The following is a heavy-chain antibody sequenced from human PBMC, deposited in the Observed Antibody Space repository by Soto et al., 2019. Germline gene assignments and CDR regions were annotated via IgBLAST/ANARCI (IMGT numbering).Heavy chain of an antibody. Sequence: GGSLRLSCVASGFTFSNHGMHWVRQAPGKGLEWVTVIWYDGTNRFYADSVKGRFTISRGISENTVYLQMDSLRSEDTAVYYCARESSSGRRDRIDYWGQGTLVTVSS. CDR2: IWYDGTNR. CDR1: GFTFSNHG. V-gene: IGHV3-33*01. D-gene: IGHD6-19*01. J-gene: IGHJ4*02. CDR3: ARESSSGRRDRIDY.